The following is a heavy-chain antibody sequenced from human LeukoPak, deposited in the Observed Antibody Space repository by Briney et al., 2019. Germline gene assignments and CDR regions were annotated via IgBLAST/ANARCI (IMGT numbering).Heavy chain of an antibody. CDR2: INPNSGGT. J-gene: IGHJ4*02. V-gene: IGHV1-2*04. CDR3: AGQVADYGGTGTLYYFDY. D-gene: IGHD4-23*01. CDR1: GYTFTGYY. Sequence: ASVKVSCKASGYTFTGYYMHWVRQAPGQGLEWMGWINPNSGGTNYAQKFQGWVTTTRDTSISTAYMELSRLRSDDTAVYYCAGQVADYGGTGTLYYFDYWGQGTLVTVSS.